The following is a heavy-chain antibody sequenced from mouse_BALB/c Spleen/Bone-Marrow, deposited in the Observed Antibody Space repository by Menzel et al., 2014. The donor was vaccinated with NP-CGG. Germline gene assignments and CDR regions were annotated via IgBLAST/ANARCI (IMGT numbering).Heavy chain of an antibody. J-gene: IGHJ2*01. V-gene: IGHV1-80*01. CDR3: ARVYYGNLDH. CDR2: VSPGDGDT. CDR1: GYAFSTYW. Sequence: QVQLQQSGAELVRPGSSVKISCKASGYAFSTYWMNWGKQRPGQGLEWIGQVSPGDGDTNYNGKFRGKATLTADKSSSTAYIQLSSLTSEDSAVYFCARVYYGNLDHWGQGTTLTVSS. D-gene: IGHD2-1*01.